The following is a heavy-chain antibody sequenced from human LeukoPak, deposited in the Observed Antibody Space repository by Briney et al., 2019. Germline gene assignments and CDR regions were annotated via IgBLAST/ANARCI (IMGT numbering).Heavy chain of an antibody. CDR1: GGSVGSGSYY. CDR3: ARGRVRGEIFYYGMDV. J-gene: IGHJ6*02. CDR2: IYYSGST. Sequence: SETLSLTCTVSGGSVGSGSYYWSWIRQPPGKGLEWIGYIYYSGSTNYNPSLKSRVTISVDTSKNQFSLKLSSVTAADTAVYYCARGRVRGEIFYYGMDVWGQGTTVTVSS. D-gene: IGHD3-10*01. V-gene: IGHV4-61*01.